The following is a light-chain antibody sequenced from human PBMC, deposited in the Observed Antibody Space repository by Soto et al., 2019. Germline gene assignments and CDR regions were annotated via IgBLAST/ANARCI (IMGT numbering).Light chain of an antibody. CDR3: ISYVGITTLV. CDR1: SSDVGGYNY. J-gene: IGLJ2*01. Sequence: QSVLTQPASVSGSPGQTITISCTGTSSDVGGYNYVSWFQQHPGNAPKLMIYDVSKRPSGVSTRFSGYKSGNTASLTISGLQAEDEADYHCISYVGITTLVFCGGTKLTV. CDR2: DVS. V-gene: IGLV2-14*03.